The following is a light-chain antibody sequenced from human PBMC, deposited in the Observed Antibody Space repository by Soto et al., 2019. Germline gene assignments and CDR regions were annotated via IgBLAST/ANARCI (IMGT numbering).Light chain of an antibody. CDR2: EVN. CDR1: SSDIGGYNS. CDR3: SSYRNSSTLYV. Sequence: QSALTQPPSASGSPGQSVTISCTGTSSDIGGYNSVSWYQQHPGKAPRLMIYEVNKRPSGVSNRFSGSKSGNTASLTISGLQAEDEADYHCSSYRNSSTLYVFGTGTKLTVL. J-gene: IGLJ1*01. V-gene: IGLV2-14*01.